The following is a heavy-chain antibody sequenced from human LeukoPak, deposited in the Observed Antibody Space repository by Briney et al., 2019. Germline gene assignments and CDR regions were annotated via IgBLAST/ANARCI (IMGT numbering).Heavy chain of an antibody. D-gene: IGHD2-21*01. Sequence: ASETLSLTCTVSGGSISSYYWSWIRQPPGKGLEWIGYIYYSGSTNYNPSHKSRVTISVDTSKNQFSLKLSSVTAADTAVYYCARLVRYYGMDVWGQGTTVTVSS. V-gene: IGHV4-59*01. J-gene: IGHJ6*02. CDR2: IYYSGST. CDR3: ARLVRYYGMDV. CDR1: GGSISSYY.